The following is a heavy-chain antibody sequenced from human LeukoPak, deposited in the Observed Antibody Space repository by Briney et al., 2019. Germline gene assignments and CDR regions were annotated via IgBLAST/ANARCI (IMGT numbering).Heavy chain of an antibody. CDR2: IYYSGST. CDR1: GFSISSSFY. Sequence: PSETLSLTCTVSGFSISSSFYWGWIRQPPGKGLEWVGSIYYSGSTYYNPSLKSRVTISVDTSKNQFSLKLSCVTAADTAVYYCARHYYDSSGYSPVDYWGQGTLVTVSS. J-gene: IGHJ4*02. CDR3: ARHYYDSSGYSPVDY. V-gene: IGHV4-39*01. D-gene: IGHD3-22*01.